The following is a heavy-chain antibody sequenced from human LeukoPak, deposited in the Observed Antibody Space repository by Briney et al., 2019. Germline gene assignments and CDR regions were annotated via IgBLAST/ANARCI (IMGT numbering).Heavy chain of an antibody. J-gene: IGHJ4*02. CDR1: GVTFSDYY. CDR3: VTAPTRTYSVY. Sequence: GGSLRLSCVASGVTFSDYYMSWIRQTPGKGLGWVSYISSSADSIYYTDSVKGRFTISRDNAKNSLFLQMNSLRPEDTAVYYCVTAPTRTYSVYWGQGILVTVSS. V-gene: IGHV3-11*04. D-gene: IGHD2-15*01. CDR2: ISSSADSI.